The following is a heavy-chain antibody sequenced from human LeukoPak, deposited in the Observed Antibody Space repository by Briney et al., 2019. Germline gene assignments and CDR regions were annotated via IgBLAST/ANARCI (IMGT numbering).Heavy chain of an antibody. J-gene: IGHJ3*02. CDR3: ARVPYYYGSGTINAFDI. D-gene: IGHD3-10*01. CDR1: GGSFSGYY. V-gene: IGHV4-34*01. CDR2: INHSGST. Sequence: SETLSLTCAVYGGSFSGYYWSWIRQPPGKGLEWIGEINHSGSTNYNPSLKSRVTISVDTSKNQFSLKLSPVTAADTAVYYCARVPYYYGSGTINAFDIWGQGTMVTVSS.